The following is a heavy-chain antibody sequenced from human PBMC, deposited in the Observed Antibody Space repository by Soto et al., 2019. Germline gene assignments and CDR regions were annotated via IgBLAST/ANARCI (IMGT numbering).Heavy chain of an antibody. D-gene: IGHD6-19*01. Sequence: EVQLVESGGGLVKPGGSLRLSCAASGFTFSNAWMSWVRQAPGKGLEWVGRIKSKTDGGTTDYAATVKGRFTISRDDSKNTLYLKMNRLKTEDTAVYYCTKDDVAVDGAEIDYWGQGTLVTVSS. CDR2: IKSKTDGGTT. CDR3: TKDDVAVDGAEIDY. V-gene: IGHV3-15*01. J-gene: IGHJ4*02. CDR1: GFTFSNAW.